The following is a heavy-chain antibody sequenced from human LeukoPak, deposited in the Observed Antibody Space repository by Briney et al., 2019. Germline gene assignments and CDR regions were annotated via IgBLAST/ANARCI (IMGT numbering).Heavy chain of an antibody. Sequence: GRSLRLSCAASGFTFSSYGMPWVRQAPGKGLEWVAVISYDGSNKYYAGSVKGRFTISRDNSKNTLYLQMNSLRAEDTAVYYCARTGDFDYWGQGTLVTVSS. J-gene: IGHJ4*02. D-gene: IGHD7-27*01. CDR2: ISYDGSNK. V-gene: IGHV3-30*03. CDR1: GFTFSSYG. CDR3: ARTGDFDY.